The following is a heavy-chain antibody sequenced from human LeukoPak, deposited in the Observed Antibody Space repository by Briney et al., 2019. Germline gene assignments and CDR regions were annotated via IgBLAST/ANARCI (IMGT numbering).Heavy chain of an antibody. J-gene: IGHJ5*02. Sequence: GASVKVSCKASGGTFSSYAISWVRQAPGQGLEWMGGIIPIFGTANYAQKFQGRVTITADKSTSTAYMELSSLRSEDTAVYYCARSVRRDGYNWFDPWGQGTLVTVSS. CDR2: IIPIFGTA. CDR1: GGTFSSYA. D-gene: IGHD5-24*01. V-gene: IGHV1-69*06. CDR3: ARSVRRDGYNWFDP.